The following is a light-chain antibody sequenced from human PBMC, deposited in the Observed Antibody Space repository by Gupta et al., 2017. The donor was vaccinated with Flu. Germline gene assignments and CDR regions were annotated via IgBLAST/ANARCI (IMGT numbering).Light chain of an antibody. Sequence: GQVARITCSGDALSKKFAYWYQQKPGQAPMMVIYRDTERPSGITDRFSGSNSGTTATLTIAGVQAEDEADYYCLSEERSGNYGVFGGGTRLTVL. CDR2: RDT. CDR1: ALSKKF. V-gene: IGLV3-25*03. J-gene: IGLJ3*02. CDR3: LSEERSGNYGV.